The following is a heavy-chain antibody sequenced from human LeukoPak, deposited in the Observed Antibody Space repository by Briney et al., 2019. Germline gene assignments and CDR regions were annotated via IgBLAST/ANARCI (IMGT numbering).Heavy chain of an antibody. CDR1: GFTFSSYA. D-gene: IGHD5-24*01. CDR2: ISYDGSNK. V-gene: IGHV3-30-3*01. J-gene: IGHJ4*02. Sequence: SGGSLRLSCAASGFTFSSYAMHWVRQAPGKGLEWVAVISYDGSNKYYADSVKGRFTISRDNSKNTLYLQMNSLRAEDTAVYYCASFGDGYNQDYWGQGTLVTVSS. CDR3: ASFGDGYNQDY.